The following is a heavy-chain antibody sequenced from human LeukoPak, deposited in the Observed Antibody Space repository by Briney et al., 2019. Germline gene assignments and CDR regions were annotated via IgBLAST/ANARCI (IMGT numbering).Heavy chain of an antibody. CDR1: GGSLSRDY. D-gene: IGHD3-9*01. CDR3: AREVRYYDILTGYYYYYGMDV. J-gene: IGHJ6*02. Sequence: SEALSLTCTVSGGSLSRDYGSSIRQPPGEGLWWRGYIYYSVGANYNPCLKSRVTISVETSKSQFSLKLSSVTAAATALYYCAREVRYYDILTGYYYYYGMDVWGQGTTVTVSS. CDR2: IYYSVGA. V-gene: IGHV4-59*01.